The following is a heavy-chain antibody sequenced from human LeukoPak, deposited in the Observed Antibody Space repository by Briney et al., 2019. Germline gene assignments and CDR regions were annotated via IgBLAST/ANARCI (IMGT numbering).Heavy chain of an antibody. Sequence: ASVKVSCKASGYTFTSYGISWVRQAPGQGLEWMGWMNPNSGNTGYAQKFQGRVTITRNTSISTAYMELSSLRSEDTAVYYCARGLTTVVNAYYYYYYMDVWGKGTTVTVSS. D-gene: IGHD4-23*01. CDR2: MNPNSGNT. CDR3: ARGLTTVVNAYYYYYYMDV. CDR1: GYTFTSYG. V-gene: IGHV1-8*03. J-gene: IGHJ6*03.